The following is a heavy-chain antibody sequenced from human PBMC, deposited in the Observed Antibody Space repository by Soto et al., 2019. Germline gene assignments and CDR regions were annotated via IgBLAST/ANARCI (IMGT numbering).Heavy chain of an antibody. J-gene: IGHJ6*02. CDR2: ITGSGGST. D-gene: IGHD3-10*01. CDR3: AREDDYGSGNGHYYYFGMDV. Sequence: GGSLRLSCVASGFTLSTYAMSWVRQAPGKGLEWVSGITGSGGSTYYADSVKGRFTISRDNVKNSLYLQMNSLRAEDTAVYYCAREDDYGSGNGHYYYFGMDVWGQGTTVTVSS. V-gene: IGHV3-23*01. CDR1: GFTLSTYA.